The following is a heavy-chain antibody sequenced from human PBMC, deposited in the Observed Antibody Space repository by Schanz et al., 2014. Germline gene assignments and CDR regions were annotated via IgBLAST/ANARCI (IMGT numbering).Heavy chain of an antibody. CDR2: IYYSGNT. CDR1: GGSISTSNHY. V-gene: IGHV4-39*01. D-gene: IGHD2-2*01. CDR3: ARQNLGYCSSTDCKNWFDP. Sequence: QLQLQESGPGLVKPLETLSLTCTVSGGSISTSNHYWGWIRQPPGKGLEWIGSIYYSGNTYYNPSLRSRVTISVDPSKNHFSLKLSSVTAADTAVYYCARQNLGYCSSTDCKNWFDPWGQGTLVTVSS. J-gene: IGHJ5*02.